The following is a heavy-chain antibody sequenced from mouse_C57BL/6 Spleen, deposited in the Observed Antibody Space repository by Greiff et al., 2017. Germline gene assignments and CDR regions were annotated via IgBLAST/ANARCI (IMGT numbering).Heavy chain of an antibody. D-gene: IGHD1-1*01. Sequence: VQLQQSGPELVKPGDSVKISCKASGYSFTGYFMNWVMQSHGKSLEWIGRINPYNGDTFYNQKFKGKATLTVDKSSSTAHMELRSLTSEDSAVYYCARSMNSYGSRGFAYWGQGTLVTVSA. CDR3: ARSMNSYGSRGFAY. V-gene: IGHV1-20*01. CDR1: GYSFTGYF. CDR2: INPYNGDT. J-gene: IGHJ3*01.